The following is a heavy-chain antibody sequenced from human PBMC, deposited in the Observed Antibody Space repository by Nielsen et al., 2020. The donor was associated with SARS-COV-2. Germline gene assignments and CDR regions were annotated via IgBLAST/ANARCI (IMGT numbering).Heavy chain of an antibody. CDR3: AKDSRGGSYSSSWYFDL. CDR2: ISETGRVI. V-gene: IGHV3-48*02. J-gene: IGHJ4*02. D-gene: IGHD6-13*01. CDR1: GFTFNVYS. Sequence: GGSLRLSCAASGFTFNVYSMNWIRQAPGKGPEWISYISETGRVIFYADSVKGRLTISRDNTKNSLYLQINSLRDDDSAVYYCAKDSRGGSYSSSWYFDLWGQGTLVTASS.